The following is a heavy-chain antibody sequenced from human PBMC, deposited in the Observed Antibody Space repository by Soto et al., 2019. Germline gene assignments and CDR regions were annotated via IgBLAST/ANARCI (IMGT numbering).Heavy chain of an antibody. Sequence: SDTPSLTCTVSDVSIIVSDWSWFRQHPGKGLEWSGFIYDNRTFNYNASLKSRVTISVDTSKHQFSLKLSSVTAADTAVYYCARVPLGYSSSHYFDFWGQGALVNVAS. D-gene: IGHD6-6*01. J-gene: IGHJ4*02. CDR2: IYDNRTF. V-gene: IGHV4-59*07. CDR3: ARVPLGYSSSHYFDF. CDR1: DVSIIVSD.